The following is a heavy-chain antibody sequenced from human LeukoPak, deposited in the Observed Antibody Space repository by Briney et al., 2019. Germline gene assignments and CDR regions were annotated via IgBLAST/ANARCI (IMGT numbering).Heavy chain of an antibody. J-gene: IGHJ6*02. CDR2: ISSSSSTI. CDR1: GFTFSSYS. D-gene: IGHD3-3*01. Sequence: PGGSLRLSCAASGFTFSSYSMNWVRQAPGKGLEWVSYISSSSSTIYYADSVKGRFTISRDNAKNSLYLQMNSLRAEDTAVYYCARESSKYDFWSGYYTAYYYYGMDVWGQGTTVTVSS. CDR3: ARESSKYDFWSGYYTAYYYYGMDV. V-gene: IGHV3-48*01.